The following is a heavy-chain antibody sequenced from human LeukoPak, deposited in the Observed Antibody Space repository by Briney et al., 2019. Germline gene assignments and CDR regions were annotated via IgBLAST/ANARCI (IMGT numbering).Heavy chain of an antibody. J-gene: IGHJ6*03. CDR2: FYTSGGT. CDR3: ARVDSAHYYTGGYMDV. CDR1: GGSINNHY. V-gene: IGHV4-4*07. Sequence: SETLSLTCTVSGGSINNHYWSWIRQPAGRGLEWIGRFYTSGGTNYNPSLKSRVTISVDKSKNQFSLKLSSVTAADTAMYYCARVDSAHYYTGGYMDVWGKGTTVTVSS. D-gene: IGHD3-3*01.